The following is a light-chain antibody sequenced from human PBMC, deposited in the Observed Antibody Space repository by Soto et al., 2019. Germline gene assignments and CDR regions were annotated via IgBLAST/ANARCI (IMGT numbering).Light chain of an antibody. CDR1: QHVSSTY. CDR3: QQYGSSPIA. CDR2: EAS. J-gene: IGKJ5*01. Sequence: DIVLTQSPGTLSLSPGEVATLSCGASQHVSSTYLAWYQQRPGQAPRLLIYEASTRATGIPDRFSGSGSGTDFTLTISGLEPEDFAVYYCQQYGSSPIAFGQ. V-gene: IGKV3-20*01.